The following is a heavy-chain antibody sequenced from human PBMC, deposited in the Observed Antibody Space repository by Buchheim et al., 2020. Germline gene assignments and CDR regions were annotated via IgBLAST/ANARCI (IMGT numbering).Heavy chain of an antibody. D-gene: IGHD3-9*01. V-gene: IGHV3-48*02. Sequence: EVQLVESGGGLVQRGGSLRLSCAASGYSFSSYGINWVRQAPGKGLEWVSYISGDSGMKWYADSVKGRFTISRDTAKNLVFLQMNSLRDEDTAVYFCARDRAGYCQTEWGQGT. CDR3: ARDRAGYCQTE. J-gene: IGHJ4*02. CDR1: GYSFSSYG. CDR2: ISGDSGMK.